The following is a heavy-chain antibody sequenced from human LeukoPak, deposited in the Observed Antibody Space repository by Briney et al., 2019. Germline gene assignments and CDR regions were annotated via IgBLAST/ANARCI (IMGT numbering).Heavy chain of an antibody. J-gene: IGHJ6*02. Sequence: GGSLRLSCAASGFTFTSYAMSWVRQAPGKGLEWVSAISGSGGSTYYADSVKGRFTISRDNSKNTLYLQMNSLRAEDTAVYYCAKGDRYCSGGSCPYYYYYYGMDVWGQGTTVTVSS. V-gene: IGHV3-23*01. CDR1: GFTFTSYA. CDR3: AKGDRYCSGGSCPYYYYYYGMDV. CDR2: ISGSGGST. D-gene: IGHD2-15*01.